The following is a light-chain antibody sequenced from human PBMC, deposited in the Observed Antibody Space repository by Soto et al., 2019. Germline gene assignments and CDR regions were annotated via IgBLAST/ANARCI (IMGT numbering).Light chain of an antibody. CDR1: QSVSSY. CDR2: DAS. V-gene: IGKV3-11*01. Sequence: EIVLTQSPATLSLSPGERATLSCRASQSVSSYLAWYQQKPGQAPRLLIYDASNRATGIPARFSGSGSATDFTLPISSLQPEDFAVYYCQQRSNGPPYTFGQGTKLEIK. CDR3: QQRSNGPPYT. J-gene: IGKJ2*01.